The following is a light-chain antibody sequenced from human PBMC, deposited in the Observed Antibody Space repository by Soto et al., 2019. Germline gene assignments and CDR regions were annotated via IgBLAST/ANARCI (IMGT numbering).Light chain of an antibody. V-gene: IGKV3-15*01. Sequence: IVMTQSPATLSVSPCEVATLSCRSSHSVSTHLAWYQQIPGQAPRLLIYGTSTRAAGIPARFSGRGSGTEFTFTISSLQSEDFAVYHCQQRSNWRITFGQGTRLEI. CDR1: HSVSTH. CDR3: QQRSNWRIT. J-gene: IGKJ5*01. CDR2: GTS.